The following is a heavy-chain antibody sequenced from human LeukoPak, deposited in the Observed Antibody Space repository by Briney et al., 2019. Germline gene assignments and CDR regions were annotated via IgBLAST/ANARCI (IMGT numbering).Heavy chain of an antibody. V-gene: IGHV1-46*01. J-gene: IGHJ5*02. D-gene: IGHD5-18*01. Sequence: GASVKVSCKASGYTFTGYYMHWVRQAPGQGLEWMGIINPSGGSTNYAQKFQGRVTMTRDMSTSTVYMELRSLRSEDTAMYYCARALPHRRLMDTTMEQHWFDPWGQGTLVTVSS. CDR2: INPSGGST. CDR1: GYTFTGYY. CDR3: ARALPHRRLMDTTMEQHWFDP.